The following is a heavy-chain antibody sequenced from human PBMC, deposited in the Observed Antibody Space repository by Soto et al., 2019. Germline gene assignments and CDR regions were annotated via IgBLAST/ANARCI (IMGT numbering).Heavy chain of an antibody. CDR3: ARDFVVVPAAIGDY. J-gene: IGHJ4*02. D-gene: IGHD2-2*01. CDR1: GFTFTTYT. Sequence: EVQLVESGGALVKPGGSLRLSCAASGFTFTTYTMNWVRQAPGKGLEWVSSISGSSDNIYYADSVQGRFTISRDNAKTSLHLQMDSLRAEDTAVYYCARDFVVVPAAIGDYWGPGTLVTVSS. CDR2: ISGSSDNI. V-gene: IGHV3-21*02.